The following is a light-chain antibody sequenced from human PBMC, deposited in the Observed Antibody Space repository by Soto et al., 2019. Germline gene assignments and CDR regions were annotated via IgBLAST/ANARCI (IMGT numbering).Light chain of an antibody. CDR1: QGISSW. V-gene: IGKV1-5*01. CDR2: DAS. Sequence: DIQMTQSPSTLSASVGDRVTITCRASQGISSWVAWYQQKPGKAPKLLIYDASSLESGVPSRFSGSGSGTEFTLTISSLQSDDFATYYCQQYNSYSYTFGQGTKLEIK. CDR3: QQYNSYSYT. J-gene: IGKJ2*01.